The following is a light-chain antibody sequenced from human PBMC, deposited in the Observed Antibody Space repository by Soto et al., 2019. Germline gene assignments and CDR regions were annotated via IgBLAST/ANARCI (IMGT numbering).Light chain of an antibody. J-gene: IGKJ1*01. Sequence: DIQMTQSPSTLSASLGDRVTITCRASESISSWLAWYQQKPGKAPKLLIYDASSLESGVPSRFSGSGYGTEFTLTISRLQPDDFATYYCQQYNSYWTFGQGTKVDIK. CDR2: DAS. V-gene: IGKV1-5*01. CDR3: QQYNSYWT. CDR1: ESISSW.